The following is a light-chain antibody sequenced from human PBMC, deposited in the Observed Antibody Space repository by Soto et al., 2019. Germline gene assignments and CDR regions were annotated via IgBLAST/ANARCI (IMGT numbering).Light chain of an antibody. J-gene: IGKJ1*01. V-gene: IGKV1-5*01. CDR1: QSIKYY. CDR3: QHHNSYSQT. CDR2: GAS. Sequence: IQLTQSPPTLSASVGDRVTITCRASQSIKYYLAWYQQMPGKAPKLLNYGASSLQSGDQSRFNGSGSVTVFTFTFSSLQPDDFATYFCQHHNSYSQTFGQGTKVDIK.